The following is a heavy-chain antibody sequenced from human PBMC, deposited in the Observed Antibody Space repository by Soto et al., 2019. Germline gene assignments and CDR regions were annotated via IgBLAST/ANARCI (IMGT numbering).Heavy chain of an antibody. CDR2: ISSTGGST. D-gene: IGHD6-13*01. V-gene: IGHV3-23*01. J-gene: IGHJ4*02. CDR1: GFTFTDYA. Sequence: EVQLLESGGGLVQPGGSLRLTCAASGFTFTDYAMSWVRQAPGKGLEWVSVISSTGGSTYYADSVKGRFTISRDESTNTASLLIIRLRAEDAAVYYYAKQPVGSSWYRVFVSWGQGTLDTVSS. CDR3: AKQPVGSSWYRVFVS.